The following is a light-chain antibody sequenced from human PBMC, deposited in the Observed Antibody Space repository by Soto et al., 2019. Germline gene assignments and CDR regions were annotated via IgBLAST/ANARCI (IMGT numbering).Light chain of an antibody. V-gene: IGKV3-11*01. J-gene: IGKJ4*01. CDR3: QQCCNWPRVT. CDR1: QSVSGC. CDR2: DAS. Sequence: EIVLTQSPATLSLSPGERATLSCRASQSVSGCLAWYQQKPGQAPRLLIFDASNRATGIPARFSGSGSGTDFTLTISSLEPEDFAIYYCQQCCNWPRVTFGGGTKVDIK.